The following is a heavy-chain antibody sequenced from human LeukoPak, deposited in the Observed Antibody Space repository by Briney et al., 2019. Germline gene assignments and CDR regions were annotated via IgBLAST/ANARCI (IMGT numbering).Heavy chain of an antibody. D-gene: IGHD2-2*01. CDR3: TTDQTPGDCYYYYGMDV. CDR2: IKSKTDGGTT. J-gene: IGHJ6*02. V-gene: IGHV3-15*01. Sequence: SGGSLRLSCAASGFTFSNAWMSWVRQAPGKGLEWVGRIKSKTDGGTTDYAAPVKGRFTISRDDSKNTLYLQMNSLKTEDTAVYYCTTDQTPGDCYYYYGMDVWGQGTTVTVSS. CDR1: GFTFSNAW.